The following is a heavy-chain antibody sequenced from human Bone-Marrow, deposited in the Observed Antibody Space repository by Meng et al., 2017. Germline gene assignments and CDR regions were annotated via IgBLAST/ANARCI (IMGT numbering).Heavy chain of an antibody. CDR1: CGSFSSGGYS. CDR3: ARDLPYASGAGGFDP. CDR2: IYHSGTT. Sequence: QLQLQESGSGLVKPSQTLSLTCAVSCGSFSSGGYSWSWIRQPPGKGLEWIGYIYHSGTTYYNPSLKSRVTISVDRSKNQFSLKLTSVTAADTAVYYCARDLPYASGAGGFDPWGQGTLVTVSS. J-gene: IGHJ5*02. V-gene: IGHV4-30-2*01. D-gene: IGHD3-10*01.